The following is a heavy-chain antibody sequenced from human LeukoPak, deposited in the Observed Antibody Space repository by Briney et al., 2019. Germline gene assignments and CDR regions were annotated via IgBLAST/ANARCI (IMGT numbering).Heavy chain of an antibody. CDR2: IYYSGST. CDR1: GGSISSYY. V-gene: IGHV4-59*01. D-gene: IGHD5-24*01. Sequence: SETLSLTCTVSGGSISSYYWSWIRQPPGKGLEWIGYIYYSGSTNYNPSLKSRVTISVDTSKNQFSLRLTSVTAADTAVYYCAGGWLPDKNDFWGQGTLVTVSA. J-gene: IGHJ4*02. CDR3: AGGWLPDKNDF.